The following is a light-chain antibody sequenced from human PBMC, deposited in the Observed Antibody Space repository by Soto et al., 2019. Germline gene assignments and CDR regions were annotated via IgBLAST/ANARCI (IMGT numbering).Light chain of an antibody. Sequence: DIQMTQSPSSLSASVGDRVTITCRASQDISDYLAWYQQRPGQVPNLLIYAASTLQSGVPSRFRGSGSGTDFTLTITCLQPEDFATYYCQNYNGPPWTFGQGTKVEIK. CDR1: QDISDY. V-gene: IGKV1-27*01. J-gene: IGKJ1*01. CDR3: QNYNGPPWT. CDR2: AAS.